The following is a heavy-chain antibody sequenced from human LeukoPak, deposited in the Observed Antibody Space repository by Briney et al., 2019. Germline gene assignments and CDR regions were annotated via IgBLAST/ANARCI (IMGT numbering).Heavy chain of an antibody. CDR2: MNPNSGNT. D-gene: IGHD2-15*01. Sequence: ASVKVSCKASGYTFTSYDINWVRQATGQGLEWMGWMNPNSGNTGYAQKFQGRVTMTRNTSISTAYMELSSLRSEDTAVYYCARGSASPLGYCSGGSCPNWFDPWGQGTLVTVSS. V-gene: IGHV1-8*01. CDR1: GYTFTSYD. CDR3: ARGSASPLGYCSGGSCPNWFDP. J-gene: IGHJ5*02.